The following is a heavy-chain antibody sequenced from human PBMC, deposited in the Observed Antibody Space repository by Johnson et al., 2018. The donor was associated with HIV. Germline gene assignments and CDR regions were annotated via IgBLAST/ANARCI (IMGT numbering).Heavy chain of an antibody. CDR2: IYSGGST. CDR1: GFTVSSNY. D-gene: IGHD6-13*01. V-gene: IGHV3-66*01. J-gene: IGHJ3*02. Sequence: VQLVESGGGLVQPGRSLRLSCAASGFTVSSNYMSWVRQAPGKGLEWVSVIYSGGSTYYADSVKGRFTISRDNSKNTLYLQMNSLRAEDTAVYYCASGGQHLSMGDAFDIWGQGTMVTVSS. CDR3: ASGGQHLSMGDAFDI.